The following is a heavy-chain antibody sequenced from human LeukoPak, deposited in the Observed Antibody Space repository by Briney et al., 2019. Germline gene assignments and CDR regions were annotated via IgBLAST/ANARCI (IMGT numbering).Heavy chain of an antibody. Sequence: GASAKVPCKASGYTFTTYGISWVRQAPGQGLEWMGWISTYNGNTNYAQKLQGRVTMTTDTSTSTACMELRSLRSDDTAVYYCARGGYTYDSHYYYYMDVWGKGTTVTVSS. V-gene: IGHV1-18*01. CDR3: ARGGYTYDSHYYYYMDV. CDR1: GYTFTTYG. J-gene: IGHJ6*03. CDR2: ISTYNGNT. D-gene: IGHD5-18*01.